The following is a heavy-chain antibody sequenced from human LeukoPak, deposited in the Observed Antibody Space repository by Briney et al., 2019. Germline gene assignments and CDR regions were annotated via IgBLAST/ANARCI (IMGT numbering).Heavy chain of an antibody. J-gene: IGHJ4*02. Sequence: ASVKVSCKASGYTFTGYYMHWVRQAPGQGLEWMGWINPNSGGTNYAQKFQGRVTMTRDTSISTAYMELSRLRSDDTAVYYCARTPPGSWGYSSGWYLLVYWGQGTLVTVSS. CDR1: GYTFTGYY. D-gene: IGHD6-19*01. CDR2: INPNSGGT. V-gene: IGHV1-2*02. CDR3: ARTPPGSWGYSSGWYLLVY.